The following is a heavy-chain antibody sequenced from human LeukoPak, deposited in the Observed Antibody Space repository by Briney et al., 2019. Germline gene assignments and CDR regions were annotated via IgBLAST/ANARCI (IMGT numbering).Heavy chain of an antibody. CDR1: GFTFSSYA. J-gene: IGHJ1*01. V-gene: IGHV3-30*04. D-gene: IGHD2-21*01. CDR2: ISYDGSNK. Sequence: GGSLRLSCAASGFTFSSYAMHWVRQAPGKGLEWVAVISYDGSNKYYADSVKGRFTISRDNSKNTLYLQMNSLRAEDTAVYSCAKDDWRRAEYFQHWGQGTLVTVSS. CDR3: AKDDWRRAEYFQH.